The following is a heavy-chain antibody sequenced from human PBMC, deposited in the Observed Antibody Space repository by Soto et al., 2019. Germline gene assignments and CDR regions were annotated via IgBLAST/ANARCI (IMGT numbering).Heavy chain of an antibody. Sequence: QVHLVESGGGLVKPGGSLRLSCAASGLPFSDYSMNWIRQAPGKGLEWVSNISSSSIYTNYADSVKGRFTISRDNAKNSLDLQMNSLRPEDTAVYYCVRDISPNNFASGSYTYWGQGILVTVSS. CDR1: GLPFSDYS. V-gene: IGHV3-11*06. D-gene: IGHD3-10*01. J-gene: IGHJ4*02. CDR3: VRDISPNNFASGSYTY. CDR2: ISSSSIYT.